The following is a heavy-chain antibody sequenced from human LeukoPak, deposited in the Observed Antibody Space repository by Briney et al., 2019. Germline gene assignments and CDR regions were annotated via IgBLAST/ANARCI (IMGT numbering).Heavy chain of an antibody. Sequence: SETLSLTCTVSGGSISSYYWSWIRQPPAKGLEWIGYIYYSWSTNYIPALKSRVTISVDTSKNQFSLKLSSVTAADTAVYYCAGVDGGWYHYWGQGTLVTVSS. V-gene: IGHV4-59*01. CDR2: IYYSWST. CDR3: AGVDGGWYHY. D-gene: IGHD6-19*01. J-gene: IGHJ4*02. CDR1: GGSISSYY.